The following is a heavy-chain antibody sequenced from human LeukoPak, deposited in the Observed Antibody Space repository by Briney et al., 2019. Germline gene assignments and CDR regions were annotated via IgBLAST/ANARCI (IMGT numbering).Heavy chain of an antibody. Sequence: GSSVKLSCKASGATFSSYAISWVRQAPGQGLEWMGGIIPIFGTANYAQKFQGRVTITADKYTSKAHMALRRMRSDDTAVYYCATAGTGRGPFDYWGQGTLVTVSS. V-gene: IGHV1-69*06. J-gene: IGHJ4*02. CDR3: ATAGTGRGPFDY. CDR1: GATFSSYA. D-gene: IGHD1-1*01. CDR2: IIPIFGTA.